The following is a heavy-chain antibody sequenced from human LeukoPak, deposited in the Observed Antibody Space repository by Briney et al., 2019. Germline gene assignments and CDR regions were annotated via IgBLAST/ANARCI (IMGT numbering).Heavy chain of an antibody. CDR3: ARDGIAAAGTYNWFDP. Sequence: GASVKVSCKASGGTFSSYAISWVRQAPGQGLEWMGGIIPIFGTANYAQKFQGRVTITADESTSTAYMELSSLRSEDTAVYYCARDGIAAAGTYNWFDPWGQGTLVTVSS. J-gene: IGHJ5*02. V-gene: IGHV1-69*13. CDR2: IIPIFGTA. D-gene: IGHD6-13*01. CDR1: GGTFSSYA.